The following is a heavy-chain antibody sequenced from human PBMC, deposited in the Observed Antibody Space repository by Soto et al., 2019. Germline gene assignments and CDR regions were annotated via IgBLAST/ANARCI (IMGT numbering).Heavy chain of an antibody. Sequence: PGGSLRLSCAASGFTFSSYAMIWVRQAPGKGLEWVSAISGSGGSTYYADSVKGRFTISRDNSKNTLYLQMNSLRAEDTAVYYCAKGVPGIAVAGTGYFQHWGQGTLVTVSS. CDR2: ISGSGGST. V-gene: IGHV3-23*01. CDR3: AKGVPGIAVAGTGYFQH. J-gene: IGHJ1*01. CDR1: GFTFSSYA. D-gene: IGHD6-19*01.